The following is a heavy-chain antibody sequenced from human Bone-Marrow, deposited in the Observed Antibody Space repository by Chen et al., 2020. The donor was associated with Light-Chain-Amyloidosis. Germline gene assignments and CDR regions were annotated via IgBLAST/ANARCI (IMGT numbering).Heavy chain of an antibody. Sequence: QVQLQESGPGLVKPSETLSLTCTVSGGSISGYFWSWIRYPPGKGLEWIGYIYYSGSTNYNPSLKRRVTISLDTSKNQFSLRLSSVTAADTAVYYCARRDASGLYSYFDNWGQGTLVTVSS. D-gene: IGHD6-19*01. V-gene: IGHV4-59*01. CDR1: GGSISGYF. CDR3: ARRDASGLYSYFDN. J-gene: IGHJ4*02. CDR2: IYYSGST.